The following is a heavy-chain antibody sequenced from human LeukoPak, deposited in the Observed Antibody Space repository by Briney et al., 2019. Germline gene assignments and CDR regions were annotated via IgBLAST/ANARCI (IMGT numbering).Heavy chain of an antibody. CDR1: GYTFTNYG. Sequence: ASVKVSCKASGYTFTNYGISWVRQAPGQGLGWMGWNSAYNGNTNYAENLQGRVTMTTDTSTSTAYMELRSLRSDDTAVYYCARVVITTSKHDAFDIWGQGTMVTVSS. D-gene: IGHD3-22*01. CDR2: NSAYNGNT. CDR3: ARVVITTSKHDAFDI. J-gene: IGHJ3*02. V-gene: IGHV1-18*01.